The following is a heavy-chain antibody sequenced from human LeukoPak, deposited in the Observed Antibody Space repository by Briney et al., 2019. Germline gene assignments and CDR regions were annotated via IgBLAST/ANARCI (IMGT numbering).Heavy chain of an antibody. D-gene: IGHD1-26*01. CDR1: GFTFSNYW. J-gene: IGHJ3*02. Sequence: PGGSLRLSCAASGFTFSNYWMSWVRQAPGKGLEWVANINQDGSEKDYVDSVRGRFTISRDNSENTLYLQMNSLRLEDTAVYYCSARELYDAFDIWGHGTMVIVSS. CDR2: INQDGSEK. V-gene: IGHV3-7*01. CDR3: SARELYDAFDI.